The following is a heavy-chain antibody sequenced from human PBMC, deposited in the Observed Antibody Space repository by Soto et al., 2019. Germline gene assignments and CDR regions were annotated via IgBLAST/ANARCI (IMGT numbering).Heavy chain of an antibody. CDR3: ARQIYDSDTGPNFQYYFDS. V-gene: IGHV5-10-1*01. CDR2: IDPSDSQT. Sequence: GESRKISCKGSGYSFAGYWITWVRQKPGKGLEWMGRIDPSDSQTYYSPSFGGHVTISVTKSITTVFLQWSSLRASDTAMYYRARQIYDSDTGPNFQYYFDSWGQGTPVTVS. CDR1: GYSFAGYW. D-gene: IGHD3-22*01. J-gene: IGHJ4*02.